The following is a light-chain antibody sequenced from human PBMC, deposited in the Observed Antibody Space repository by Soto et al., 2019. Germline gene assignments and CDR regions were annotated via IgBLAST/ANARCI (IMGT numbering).Light chain of an antibody. Sequence: QSALTQPASVSGSPGQSITISCTGTSSDVGGYKYVSWYQQHPGKAPKLMIYEVSNRPSGVSNRFSGSKSGNTASLTISGLQAEDEAYYYCSSYTSSSTYVFGTGTKVTVL. CDR2: EVS. V-gene: IGLV2-14*01. J-gene: IGLJ1*01. CDR1: SSDVGGYKY. CDR3: SSYTSSSTYV.